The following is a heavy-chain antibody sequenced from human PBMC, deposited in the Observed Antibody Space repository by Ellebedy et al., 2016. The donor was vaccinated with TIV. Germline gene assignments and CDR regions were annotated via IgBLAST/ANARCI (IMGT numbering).Heavy chain of an antibody. CDR2: ISGSGGST. CDR1: GFTFSSYA. CDR3: AKVGAVVNYYGMDV. D-gene: IGHD4-23*01. V-gene: IGHV3-23*01. Sequence: GGSLRLXXAASGFTFSSYAMSWVRQAPGKGLEWVSAISGSGGSTYYADSVKGRFTISRDNSKNTLYLQMNSLRAEDTAVYYCAKVGAVVNYYGMDVWGQGTTVTVSS. J-gene: IGHJ6*02.